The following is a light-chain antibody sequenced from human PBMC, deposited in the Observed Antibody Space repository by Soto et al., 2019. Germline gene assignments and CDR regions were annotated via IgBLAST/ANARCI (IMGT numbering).Light chain of an antibody. J-gene: IGKJ1*01. V-gene: IGKV3-11*01. Sequence: PGARATLSCRAGQSVRSYLAWYQQKPGQAPRLLIYDASNRATGIPARFSGSGSGTDFTLTISSLEPEDFAVYYCQQRRTFGQGTKVDI. CDR3: QQRRT. CDR2: DAS. CDR1: QSVRSY.